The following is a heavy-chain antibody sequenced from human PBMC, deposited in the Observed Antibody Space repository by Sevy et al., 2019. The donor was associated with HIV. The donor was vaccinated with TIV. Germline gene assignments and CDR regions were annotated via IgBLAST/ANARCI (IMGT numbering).Heavy chain of an antibody. V-gene: IGHV1-8*01. D-gene: IGHD2-2*01. CDR2: MNPNSGNT. CDR1: GYTFSSYD. CDR3: AKILAFCSSTSCYPGYYYYGMDV. Sequence: ASVKVSCKASGYTFSSYDINWVRQATGQGLEWMGWMNPNSGNTGYAQKFQGRVTMTRNTSISTAYMEVNSLRSEDTAVYYCAKILAFCSSTSCYPGYYYYGMDVWGQGTTVTVSS. J-gene: IGHJ6*02.